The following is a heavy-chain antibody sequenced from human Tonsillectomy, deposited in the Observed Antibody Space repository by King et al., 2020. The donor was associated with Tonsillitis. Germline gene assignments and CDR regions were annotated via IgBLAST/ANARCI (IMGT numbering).Heavy chain of an antibody. CDR3: AGVFTYSWQPLPWYYYGMDV. CDR2: ISYDGSNK. V-gene: IGHV3-30*04. J-gene: IGHJ6*02. Sequence: VQLVESGGGVVQPGRSLRLSCAASGFTFSSYAMHWVRQAPGKGLEWVAVISYDGSNKYYADSVKGRFTITRDNSKNRQYLQMNSLRAEDTAVYYGAGVFTYSWQPLPWYYYGMDVWGQGTTVTVAS. CDR1: GFTFSSYA. D-gene: IGHD2-21*01.